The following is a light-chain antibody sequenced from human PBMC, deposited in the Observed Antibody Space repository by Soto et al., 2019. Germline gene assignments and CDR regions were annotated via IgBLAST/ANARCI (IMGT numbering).Light chain of an antibody. Sequence: QSALTQPPSASGSPGQSVTISCTGTSSDVGGYNYVSWYQQHPGKAPKLMIYEVSKRPSGVPDRFSGSKSGNTASLTVSGLQAEDEAYYYCNSYACSNNWVFGGGTKLTVL. CDR3: NSYACSNNWV. V-gene: IGLV2-8*01. CDR1: SSDVGGYNY. CDR2: EVS. J-gene: IGLJ3*02.